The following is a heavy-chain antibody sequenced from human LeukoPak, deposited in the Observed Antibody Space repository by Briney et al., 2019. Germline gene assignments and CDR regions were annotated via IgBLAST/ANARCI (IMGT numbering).Heavy chain of an antibody. Sequence: GGSLRLSCAASGFTFSSYEMNWVRQAPGKGLVWVSYISSSGSTIYYADSVKGRFTISRDNAKNSLYLQMNSLRAEDTAVYYCARRAPFKDYYYGMDVWGQGTTVTVSS. J-gene: IGHJ6*02. V-gene: IGHV3-48*03. CDR3: ARRAPFKDYYYGMDV. CDR2: ISSSGSTI. CDR1: GFTFSSYE.